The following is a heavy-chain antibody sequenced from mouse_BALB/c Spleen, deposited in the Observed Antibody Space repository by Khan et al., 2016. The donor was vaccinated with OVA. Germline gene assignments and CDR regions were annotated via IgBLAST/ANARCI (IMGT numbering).Heavy chain of an antibody. J-gene: IGHJ2*01. CDR1: GYSFTGYF. V-gene: IGHV1-20*02. CDR3: TRIYRSDFDY. CDR2: INPHIGET. Sequence: VQLKQSGPELVRPGASVKISCTASGYSFTGYFMNWVMPSHGKSLEWIGRINPHIGETFYNQRFKDKATLTVDESSSTAHMELRSLASEDSAVYYCTRIYRSDFDYWGQGTTLTVSS. D-gene: IGHD1-1*01.